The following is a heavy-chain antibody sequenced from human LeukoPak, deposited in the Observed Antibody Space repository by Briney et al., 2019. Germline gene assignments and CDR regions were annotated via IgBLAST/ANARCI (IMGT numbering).Heavy chain of an antibody. CDR1: GGSISSSSYY. J-gene: IGHJ4*02. CDR3: ARHLTRRGSWY. CDR2: IYYSGST. V-gene: IGHV4-39*01. D-gene: IGHD2-15*01. Sequence: SETLSLTCTVSGGSISSSSYYWGWIRQPPGKGLEWIGSIYYSGSTYYNPSLKSRVTISVDTSKNQFSLKLSSVTAADTAVYYCARHLTRRGSWYWGQGTLVTVSS.